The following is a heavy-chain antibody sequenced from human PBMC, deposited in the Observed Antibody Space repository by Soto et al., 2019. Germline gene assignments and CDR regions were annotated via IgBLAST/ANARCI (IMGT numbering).Heavy chain of an antibody. D-gene: IGHD3-3*01. V-gene: IGHV1-18*01. CDR1: GGTFSSYA. CDR3: ARDPKPYYDFWSGYYSVYMDV. J-gene: IGHJ6*03. Sequence: ASVKVSCKASGGTFSSYAISWVRQAPGQGLEWMGWISAYNGNTNYAQKLQGRVTMTTDTSTSTAYMELRSLRSDDTAVYYCARDPKPYYDFWSGYYSVYMDVWGKGTTVTVSS. CDR2: ISAYNGNT.